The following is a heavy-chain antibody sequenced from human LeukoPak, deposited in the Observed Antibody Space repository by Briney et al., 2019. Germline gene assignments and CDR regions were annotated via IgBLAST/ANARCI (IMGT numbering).Heavy chain of an antibody. CDR1: GYTLPRYG. J-gene: IGHJ4*02. D-gene: IGHD3-16*01. CDR2: ISAYNGNT. V-gene: IGHV1-18*01. CDR3: ARDMLGPSDPLDY. Sequence: ASVKVSCKDSGYTLPRYGISWVRPAPGQGLEWMGWISAYNGNTNYAQKLQGRVTMTTDTSTSTAYMELRSLRSDDTSVYYCARDMLGPSDPLDYWGQGTLVTVSS.